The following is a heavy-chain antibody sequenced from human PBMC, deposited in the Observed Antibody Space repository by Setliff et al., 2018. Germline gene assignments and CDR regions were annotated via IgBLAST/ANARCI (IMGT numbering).Heavy chain of an antibody. Sequence: SGPTLVNPTQTLTLTCTFSGFSLSTAGVGVGWIRQPPGKALEWLALIYWNDDKRYSPSLKSRLTISKDTSKSQVVLTMTNMDPVDTATYYCARIHQQPAPPYFDYWGQGTLVTVSS. CDR2: IYWNDDK. CDR1: GFSLSTAGVG. V-gene: IGHV2-5*01. CDR3: ARIHQQPAPPYFDY. D-gene: IGHD6-13*01. J-gene: IGHJ4*02.